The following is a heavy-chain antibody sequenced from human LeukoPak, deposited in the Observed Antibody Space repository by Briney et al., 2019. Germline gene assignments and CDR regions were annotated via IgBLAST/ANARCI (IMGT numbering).Heavy chain of an antibody. Sequence: SETLSLTCTVSRGSISGYSWSCIRQSPGKGLEWIGYIYYSGSTNYNPSLKSRVTISVDTSKNQFSLKLSSVTAADTAVYYCARTDSSGYYLGAFDIWGQGTMVTVSS. CDR1: RGSISGYS. V-gene: IGHV4-59*01. CDR3: ARTDSSGYYLGAFDI. J-gene: IGHJ3*02. D-gene: IGHD3-22*01. CDR2: IYYSGST.